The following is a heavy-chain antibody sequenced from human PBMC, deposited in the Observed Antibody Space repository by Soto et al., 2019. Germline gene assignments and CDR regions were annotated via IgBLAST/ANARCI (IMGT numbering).Heavy chain of an antibody. V-gene: IGHV3-73*01. CDR2: TGSKANSYAT. Sequence: GGSLRLSCAASGFTFSGSAMHWVRQASGKGLEWVGRTGSKANSYATAYAASVKGRFTISRDDSKNTAYLQMNSLRTEDTAVYYCTIHYYDSSGYPAIDYWGQGTLVTVSS. CDR1: GFTFSGSA. D-gene: IGHD3-22*01. CDR3: TIHYYDSSGYPAIDY. J-gene: IGHJ4*02.